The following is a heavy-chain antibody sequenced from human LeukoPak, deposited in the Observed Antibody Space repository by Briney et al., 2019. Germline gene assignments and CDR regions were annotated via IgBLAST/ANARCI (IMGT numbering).Heavy chain of an antibody. CDR1: GFTLDDYA. CDR3: ARNNGMDV. V-gene: IGHV3-9*01. Sequence: GRSLRLSCAASGFTLDDYAMHWVRQAPGKGLEWVSGISWNSNNIGYADSVKGRFTISKDNAKNSLYLQMNSLRAEDTALYHCARNNGMDVWGQGTTVIVSS. CDR2: ISWNSNNI. J-gene: IGHJ6*02.